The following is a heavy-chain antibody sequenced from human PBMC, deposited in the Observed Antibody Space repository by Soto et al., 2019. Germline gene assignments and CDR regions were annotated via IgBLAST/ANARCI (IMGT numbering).Heavy chain of an antibody. D-gene: IGHD3-3*01. CDR2: INHSGST. V-gene: IGHV4-34*01. CDR3: ARGALGYDFWSGYYMGRYFDY. CDR1: GGSFSGYY. Sequence: SGTLSLTCAVYGGSFSGYYWSWIRQPPGKGLEWIGEINHSGSTNYNPSLKSRVTISVDTSKNQFSLKLSSVTAADTAVYYCARGALGYDFWSGYYMGRYFDYWGQGTLVTVSS. J-gene: IGHJ4*02.